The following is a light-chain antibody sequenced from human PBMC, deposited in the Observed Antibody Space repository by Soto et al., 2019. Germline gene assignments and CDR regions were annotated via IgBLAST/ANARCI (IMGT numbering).Light chain of an antibody. V-gene: IGLV2-11*01. J-gene: IGLJ3*02. Sequence: QSVLTQPRSVSGSPGQSVTISCTGTSSDVGGSKYVSWYQQHPGKAPQLMIYDVTKRPSGVPDRFSGSKSGNTASLTISGLRAEDEADYYCCSYAGSYTVMFDGGTKLTVL. CDR3: CSYAGSYTVM. CDR2: DVT. CDR1: SSDVGGSKY.